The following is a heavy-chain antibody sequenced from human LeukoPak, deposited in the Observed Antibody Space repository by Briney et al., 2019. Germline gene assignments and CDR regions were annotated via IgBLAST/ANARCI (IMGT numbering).Heavy chain of an antibody. CDR2: IYHSGGT. D-gene: IGHD3-22*01. Sequence: SGTLSLTCAVSGGSITSTNWWNWVRQPPGKGLEWIGEIYHSGGTNYNPSLKSRVTISVDKSKNQFSLKLNSVTAADTAVYYCARYYYDGSGYYRFDNWGQGTLVTVFS. V-gene: IGHV4-4*02. J-gene: IGHJ4*02. CDR1: GGSITSTNW. CDR3: ARYYYDGSGYYRFDN.